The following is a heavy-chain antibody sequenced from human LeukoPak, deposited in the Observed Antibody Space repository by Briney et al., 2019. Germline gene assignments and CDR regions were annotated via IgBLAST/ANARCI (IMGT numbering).Heavy chain of an antibody. V-gene: IGHV4-30-4*07. CDR1: GGSISSGGYS. Sequence: SETLSLTCAVSGGSISSGGYSWSWIRQPPGKGLEWIGYIYYSGSTYYNPSLKSRVTISVDTSKNQFSLKLSSVTAADTAVYYCARYCSGGSCYGGASDAFDIWGQGTMVTVSS. D-gene: IGHD2-15*01. CDR3: ARYCSGGSCYGGASDAFDI. J-gene: IGHJ3*02. CDR2: IYYSGST.